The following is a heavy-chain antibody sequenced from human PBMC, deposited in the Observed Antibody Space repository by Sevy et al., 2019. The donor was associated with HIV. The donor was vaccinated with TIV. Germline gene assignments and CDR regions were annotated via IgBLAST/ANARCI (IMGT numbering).Heavy chain of an antibody. V-gene: IGHV1-3*01. J-gene: IGHJ4*02. CDR2: INDANGDI. CDR3: ARGYDNSGYYPFDY. D-gene: IGHD3-22*01. CDR1: GYTFTNYY. Sequence: ASVKVSCKASGYTFTNYYMHWVRQAPGQRLEWMGWINDANGDIKYSQTFQGRVTFTWDTSATTVYMELSSLRSEDTALYYCARGYDNSGYYPFDYWGQGTLVTVSS.